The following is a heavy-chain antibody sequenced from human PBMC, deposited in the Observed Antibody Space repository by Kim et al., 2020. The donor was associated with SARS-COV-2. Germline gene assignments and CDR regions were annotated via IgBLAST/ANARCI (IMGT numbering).Heavy chain of an antibody. CDR3: ARNFYVLRYFDWLLVDY. Sequence: GGSLRLSCAASGFTFSSYAMHWVRQAPGKGLEWVAVISYDGSNKYYADSVKGRFTISRDNSKNTLYLQMNSLRAEDTAVYYCARNFYVLRYFDWLLVDYWGQGTLVTVSS. CDR2: ISYDGSNK. D-gene: IGHD3-9*01. V-gene: IGHV3-30*04. J-gene: IGHJ4*02. CDR1: GFTFSSYA.